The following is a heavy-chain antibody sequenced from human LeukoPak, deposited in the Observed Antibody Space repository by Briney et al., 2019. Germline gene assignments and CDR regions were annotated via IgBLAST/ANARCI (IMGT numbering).Heavy chain of an antibody. CDR1: GYSFTSYW. D-gene: IGHD4-17*01. CDR3: VRRTTVTSHWYFDL. Sequence: GESLKISCKGSGYSFTSYWIGWVRQMPGKGLEWMGIIYPGDSDTRYSPSFQGQVTISADKSISTAYLQWSSLKAPDTAMYYCVRRTTVTSHWYFDLWGRGTLVTVSS. V-gene: IGHV5-51*01. J-gene: IGHJ2*01. CDR2: IYPGDSDT.